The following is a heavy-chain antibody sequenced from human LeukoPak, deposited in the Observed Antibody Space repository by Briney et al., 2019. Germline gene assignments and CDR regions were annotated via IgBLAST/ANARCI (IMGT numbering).Heavy chain of an antibody. CDR1: GNTFTNNV. Sequence: ASVKVSCKASGNTFTNNVIHWVRQALGHRLEWMGWINADNGNTKYSQKFQGRVTITRDTSASTAYMELSSLRSEDTAMYYCARYSSNWYFDYWGQGTPVTVSS. CDR3: ARYSSNWYFDY. D-gene: IGHD6-13*01. V-gene: IGHV1-3*01. CDR2: INADNGNT. J-gene: IGHJ4*02.